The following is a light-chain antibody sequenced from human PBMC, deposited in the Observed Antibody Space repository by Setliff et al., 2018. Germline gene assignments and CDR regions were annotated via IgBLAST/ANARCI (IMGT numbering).Light chain of an antibody. V-gene: IGLV2-14*03. CDR2: DVR. CDR3: FSYASSGSYV. J-gene: IGLJ1*01. Sequence: RGSSNDVGGYDYVSWYQHHPGRAPKFIIYDVRYRPSGVSNRFSGSKSGNTASLTISGLQAEDEADYYCFSYASSGSYVFGTGTKVTVL. CDR1: SNDVGGYDY.